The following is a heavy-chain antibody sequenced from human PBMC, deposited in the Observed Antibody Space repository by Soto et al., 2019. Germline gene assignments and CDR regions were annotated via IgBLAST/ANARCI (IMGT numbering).Heavy chain of an antibody. CDR2: IYPGDSDT. Sequence: GESLKISCKGSGYSFTSYWIGWVRQMSGKGLEWMGIIYPGDSDTRYSPSFQGQVTISADKSISTAYLQWSSLKASDTAMYYCARHSDAPVTMIVPRGAFDIWGQGTMVTVSS. D-gene: IGHD3-22*01. CDR1: GYSFTSYW. CDR3: ARHSDAPVTMIVPRGAFDI. V-gene: IGHV5-51*01. J-gene: IGHJ3*02.